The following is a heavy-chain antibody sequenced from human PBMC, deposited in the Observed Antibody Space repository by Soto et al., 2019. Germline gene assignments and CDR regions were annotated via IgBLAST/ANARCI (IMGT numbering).Heavy chain of an antibody. CDR3: ARGRLSGWGSAAHVWFDP. CDR2: INHSGST. CDR1: GGSFSGYY. V-gene: IGHV4-34*01. J-gene: IGHJ5*02. Sequence: PSETLSLTCAVYGGSFSGYYWSWIRQPPGKGLEWIGEINHSGSTNYNPSLKSRVTISVDTSKNQFSLKLSSVTAADTAVYYCARGRLSGWGSAAHVWFDPWGQGTLVTVSS. D-gene: IGHD3-9*01.